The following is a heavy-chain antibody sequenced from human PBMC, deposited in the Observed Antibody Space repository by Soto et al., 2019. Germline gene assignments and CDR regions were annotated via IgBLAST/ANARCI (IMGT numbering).Heavy chain of an antibody. CDR2: SSFDGTQQ. D-gene: IGHD6-19*01. CDR3: AKQLRGSGWYPLDY. J-gene: IGHJ4*02. V-gene: IGHV3-30*18. CDR1: EFSLSSSD. Sequence: GGSLGLSCTASEFSLSSSDMHWVRRAPGKGLEWLAVSSFDGTQQFYGDSVKGRFTVSRDNSNNTLYLEMNSLRTEDTAVYYCAKQLRGSGWYPLDYWGQGPPVTVSS.